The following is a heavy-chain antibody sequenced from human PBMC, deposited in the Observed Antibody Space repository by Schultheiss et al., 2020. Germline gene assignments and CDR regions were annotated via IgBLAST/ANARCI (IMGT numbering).Heavy chain of an antibody. CDR2: ISWNSGSI. V-gene: IGHV3-9*01. Sequence: GGSLRLSCAASGFTFDDYAMHWVRQAPGKGLEWVSGISWNSGSIGYADSVKGRFTISRDNAKNSLYLQMNSLRAEDTAVYYCASIPGWELGDRADAFDIWGQGTMVTVSS. CDR3: ASIPGWELGDRADAFDI. CDR1: GFTFDDYA. J-gene: IGHJ3*02. D-gene: IGHD1-26*01.